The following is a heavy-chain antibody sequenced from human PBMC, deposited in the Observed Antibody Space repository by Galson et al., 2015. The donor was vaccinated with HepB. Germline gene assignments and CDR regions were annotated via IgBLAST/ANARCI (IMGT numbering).Heavy chain of an antibody. J-gene: IGHJ6*02. CDR2: ISYDGSNK. CDR1: GFTFSSYG. Sequence: SLRLSCAASGFTFSSYGMHWVRQAPGKGLEWVAVISYDGSNKYYVDSVKGRFTISRDNSMNTLYLQMNSLRAEDTAVYYCAKDKQWLSYYYYGIDVWGQGTTVTVSS. V-gene: IGHV3-30*18. CDR3: AKDKQWLSYYYYGIDV. D-gene: IGHD6-19*01.